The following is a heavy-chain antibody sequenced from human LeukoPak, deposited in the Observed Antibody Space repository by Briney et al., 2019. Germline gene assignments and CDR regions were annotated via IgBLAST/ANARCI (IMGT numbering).Heavy chain of an antibody. CDR3: ARVTRDDAFDI. D-gene: IGHD4-11*01. Sequence: ASVKVSCKASGGTFSSYAISWVRQAPGQGLEWMGRIIPILGIANYAQKFQGRVTITADKSTSTAYMELSSLRSEDTAVYYCARVTRDDAFDIWGQGTMVTVSS. CDR1: GGTFSSYA. CDR2: IIPILGIA. J-gene: IGHJ3*02. V-gene: IGHV1-69*04.